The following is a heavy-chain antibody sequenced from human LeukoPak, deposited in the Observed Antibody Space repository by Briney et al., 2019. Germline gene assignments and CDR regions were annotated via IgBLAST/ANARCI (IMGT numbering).Heavy chain of an antibody. Sequence: GGSLRLSCAASGFTFSDYYMSWIRQAPGKGLEWVSYISRSSTYTDFADSVKGRFTISRDDAKNSLYLQMNSLRAEDTAVYYCARGTRVHDYWGQGTLVTVSS. CDR2: ISRSSTYT. CDR1: GFTFSDYY. D-gene: IGHD1-1*01. V-gene: IGHV3-11*06. J-gene: IGHJ4*02. CDR3: ARGTRVHDY.